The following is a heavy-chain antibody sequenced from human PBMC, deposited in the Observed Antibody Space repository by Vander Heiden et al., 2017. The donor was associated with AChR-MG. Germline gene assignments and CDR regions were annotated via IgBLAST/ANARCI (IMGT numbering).Heavy chain of an antibody. CDR2: IYHSGST. J-gene: IGHJ4*02. CDR1: GGPISRGGYS. D-gene: IGHD2-2*01. V-gene: IGHV4-30-2*01. Sequence: QLQLQESGSGLVKPSQTLSLTCAVSGGPISRGGYSWSWVRQPPGKGLEWIGYIYHSGSTYYNPSLKSRATISVDRSKNQFSLKLSSVTAADTAVYYCARKSGRSSTSDYFDYWGQGTLVTVSS. CDR3: ARKSGRSSTSDYFDY.